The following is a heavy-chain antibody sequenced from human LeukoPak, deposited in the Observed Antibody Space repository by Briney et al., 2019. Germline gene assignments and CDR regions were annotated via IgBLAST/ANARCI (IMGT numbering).Heavy chain of an antibody. Sequence: GGSLRLSCAASGFTFSSYWMSWVRQAPGKGLEWVSYISSSGSTIYYADSVKGRFTISRDNAKNSLYLQMNSLRAEDTAVYYCASGYYDFWSGYSPLDYWGQGTLVTVSS. CDR3: ASGYYDFWSGYSPLDY. V-gene: IGHV3-48*04. J-gene: IGHJ4*02. CDR1: GFTFSSYW. D-gene: IGHD3-3*01. CDR2: ISSSGSTI.